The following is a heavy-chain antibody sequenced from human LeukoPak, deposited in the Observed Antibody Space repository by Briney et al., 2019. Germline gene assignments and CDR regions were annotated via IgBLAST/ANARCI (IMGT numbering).Heavy chain of an antibody. D-gene: IGHD3-22*01. CDR3: ARGGYYDSSGYYVAFDI. Sequence: SVKVSCKASGGTFSSYAISWVRQAPGQGLEWMGGIIPTFGTANYAQKFQGRVTITTDESTSTAYMELSSLRSEDTAVYYCARGGYYDSSGYYVAFDIWGQGTMVTASS. J-gene: IGHJ3*02. CDR1: GGTFSSYA. V-gene: IGHV1-69*05. CDR2: IIPTFGTA.